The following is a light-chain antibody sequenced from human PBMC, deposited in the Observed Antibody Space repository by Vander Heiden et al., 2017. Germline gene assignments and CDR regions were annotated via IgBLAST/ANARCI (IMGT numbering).Light chain of an antibody. CDR3: QQYDNLPPFT. CDR2: DAS. Sequence: DIQMTQSPSSLSASVGDRVTITCQVSQDISNYLNWYQQKPGKAPKLLIYDASNLETGVPSRFSGSGSGTDFTFTISSLQPEDIATYYCQQYDNLPPFTFGHGTKVDIK. V-gene: IGKV1-33*01. CDR1: QDISNY. J-gene: IGKJ3*01.